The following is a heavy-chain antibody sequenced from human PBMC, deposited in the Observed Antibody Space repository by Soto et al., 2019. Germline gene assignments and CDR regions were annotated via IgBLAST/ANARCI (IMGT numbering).Heavy chain of an antibody. V-gene: IGHV3-33*01. CDR3: ARDGRGLLRAFDI. CDR2: IWYDGSNK. J-gene: IGHJ3*02. Sequence: GGSLRLSCAASGFTFSSYGMHWVRQAPGKGLEWVAVIWYDGSNKYYADSVKGRFTISRDNSKNTLYLQMNSLRAEDTAVYYCARDGRGLLRAFDIWGQGTMVTVSS. CDR1: GFTFSSYG. D-gene: IGHD1-26*01.